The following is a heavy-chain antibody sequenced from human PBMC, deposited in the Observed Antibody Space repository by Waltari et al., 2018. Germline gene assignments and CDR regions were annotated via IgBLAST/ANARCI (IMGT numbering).Heavy chain of an antibody. Sequence: QVQLVESGGGVVQPGRSLRLSCVASGFPFSTYAMHWVRQAPGKWLEWVTVISYDGGNTYYADSVKGRFTVSRDNSKNTLYLQLNSLRADDTAVYYCAKDGRTYYDSTGYYYPDPWGQGTQVTVSS. CDR3: AKDGRTYYDSTGYYYPDP. CDR2: ISYDGGNT. CDR1: GFPFSTYA. J-gene: IGHJ5*02. V-gene: IGHV3-30*18. D-gene: IGHD3-22*01.